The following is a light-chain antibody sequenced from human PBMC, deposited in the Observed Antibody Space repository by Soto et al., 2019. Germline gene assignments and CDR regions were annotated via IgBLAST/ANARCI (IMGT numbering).Light chain of an antibody. J-gene: IGKJ4*01. CDR3: QYYMFSAPGLT. V-gene: IGKV3-20*01. CDR1: QSVGSKY. Sequence: EIVLTQSPGTLSLSPGERATLSCRASQSVGSKYLAWYQQKPGQAPRLVILGSSSRATGIPDRFSGSGSGTDFTLTISRLEPEDFAVYYCQYYMFSAPGLTFGGGTRVEIK. CDR2: GSS.